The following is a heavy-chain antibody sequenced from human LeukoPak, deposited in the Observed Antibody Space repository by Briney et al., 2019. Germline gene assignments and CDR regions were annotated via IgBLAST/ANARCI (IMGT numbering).Heavy chain of an antibody. J-gene: IGHJ4*02. CDR3: AKHRITVAGENFDY. CDR2: IYYSGGT. D-gene: IGHD6-19*01. V-gene: IGHV4-39*01. Sequence: SETLSLTCTVSGGSISSGGYYWSWIRQHPGKGLEWIGYIYYSGGTYYNPSLKSRVTISVDTSKNQFSLKLSSVTAADTAVFYCAKHRITVAGENFDYWGQGTLVTVSS. CDR1: GGSISSGGYY.